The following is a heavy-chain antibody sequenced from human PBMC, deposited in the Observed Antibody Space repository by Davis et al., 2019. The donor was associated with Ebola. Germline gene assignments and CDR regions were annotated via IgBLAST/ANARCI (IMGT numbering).Heavy chain of an antibody. D-gene: IGHD3-3*01. Sequence: SVKVSCKASGYTFTDYDINWVRQAPGQGLEWMGDIIPIFGTTKYAQKFQGRVTITADQSTGTSYMELSSLKSDDTAVYYCARGDNGDDFWSGLMSTWGHGTLVTVSS. CDR2: IIPIFGTT. CDR3: ARGDNGDDFWSGLMST. J-gene: IGHJ5*01. CDR1: GYTFTDYD. V-gene: IGHV1-69*13.